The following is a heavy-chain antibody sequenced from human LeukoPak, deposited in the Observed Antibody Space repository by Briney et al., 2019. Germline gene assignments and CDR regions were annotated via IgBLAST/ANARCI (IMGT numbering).Heavy chain of an antibody. J-gene: IGHJ4*02. Sequence: SGTLSLTCTVSGGSLSSVSCYWSWIRQPPGKGLEWIGYIYYSGSTNYNPSLKSRVTISVDTSKNQFSLKLSSLTAADTAVYYCARVMDYYDSSGYYYSHYFDYWGQGTLVTVSS. CDR3: ARVMDYYDSSGYYYSHYFDY. CDR1: GGSLSSVSCY. V-gene: IGHV4-61*01. CDR2: IYYSGST. D-gene: IGHD3-22*01.